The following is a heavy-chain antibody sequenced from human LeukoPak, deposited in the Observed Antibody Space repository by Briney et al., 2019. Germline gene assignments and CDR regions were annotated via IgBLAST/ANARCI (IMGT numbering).Heavy chain of an antibody. CDR3: ARDLSYYGSGKSSYGMDV. J-gene: IGHJ6*02. D-gene: IGHD3-10*01. Sequence: PSETLSLTCTVSGGSISSHYWSWIRQPPGKGLEWIGYIYYSGSTNYNPSLKSRVTISVDTSKNQFSLKLSSVTAADTAVYYCARDLSYYGSGKSSYGMDVWGQGTTVTVSS. CDR1: GGSISSHY. CDR2: IYYSGST. V-gene: IGHV4-59*11.